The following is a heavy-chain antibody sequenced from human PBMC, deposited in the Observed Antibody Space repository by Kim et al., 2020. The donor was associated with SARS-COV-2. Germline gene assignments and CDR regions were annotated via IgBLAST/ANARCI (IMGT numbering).Heavy chain of an antibody. V-gene: IGHV3-23*01. CDR3: AKRGYCSSTSCFPYGMDV. J-gene: IGHJ6*02. D-gene: IGHD2-2*01. Sequence: KGRFTNSRDNSKNTLYLQMNSLRAEDTAVCYCAKRGYCSSTSCFPYGMDVWGQGTTVTVSS.